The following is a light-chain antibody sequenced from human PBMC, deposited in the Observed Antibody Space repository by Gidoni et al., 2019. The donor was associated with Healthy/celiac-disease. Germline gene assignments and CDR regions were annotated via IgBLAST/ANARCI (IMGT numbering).Light chain of an antibody. CDR3: AAWDDSLSGWV. Sequence: QSVLTQPPSASGTPGQRVTIPCSGSSSTIGSNYVYWYQQLPGTAPKLRIYRNNQRPSGVPDRFSVSKSGTSASLAISGLRSDDEAEYYCAAWDDSLSGWVFGGGTKLTVL. J-gene: IGLJ3*02. CDR2: RNN. V-gene: IGLV1-47*01. CDR1: SSTIGSNY.